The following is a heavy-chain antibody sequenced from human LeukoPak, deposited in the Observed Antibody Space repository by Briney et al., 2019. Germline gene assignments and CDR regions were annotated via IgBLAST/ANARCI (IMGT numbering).Heavy chain of an antibody. J-gene: IGHJ5*02. CDR1: GGSISSGDYY. CDR2: FYYSGST. V-gene: IGHV4-30-4*01. D-gene: IGHD3-22*01. Sequence: SETLSLTCTVSGGSISSGDYYWSWIRQPPGKGLEWIGYFYYSGSTYYHPSLKSRVTISVDTSKNQFSLKLSSVTAADTAVYYCARPYYYDSRIDPWGQGTLVTVSS. CDR3: ARPYYYDSRIDP.